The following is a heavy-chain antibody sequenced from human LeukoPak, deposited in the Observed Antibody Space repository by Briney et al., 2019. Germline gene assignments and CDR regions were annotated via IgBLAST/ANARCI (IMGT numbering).Heavy chain of an antibody. Sequence: SETLSLTCAVYGGSFSGYYWSWIRQPPGKGLEWIGEINHSGSTNYNPSLKSRVTMSVDTSKNQFSLKLSSVTAADTAVYYCARGLEMATITDWGQGTLVTVSS. D-gene: IGHD5-24*01. V-gene: IGHV4-34*01. CDR2: INHSGST. J-gene: IGHJ4*02. CDR1: GGSFSGYY. CDR3: ARGLEMATITD.